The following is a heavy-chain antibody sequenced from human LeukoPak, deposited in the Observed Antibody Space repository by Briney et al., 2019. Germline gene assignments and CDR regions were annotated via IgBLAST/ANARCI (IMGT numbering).Heavy chain of an antibody. V-gene: IGHV3-7*01. Sequence: GGSLRLSCAAPGFTFSSHAMTWVRQAPGKGLEWVANIKEDGSQKYYVDSVEGRFTISRDNAKNSLYLQMDSLRAEDTAVYYCARDTGCAGGTCFSFYDYWGQGTLVTVSS. CDR1: GFTFSSHA. D-gene: IGHD2-15*01. J-gene: IGHJ4*02. CDR2: IKEDGSQK. CDR3: ARDTGCAGGTCFSFYDY.